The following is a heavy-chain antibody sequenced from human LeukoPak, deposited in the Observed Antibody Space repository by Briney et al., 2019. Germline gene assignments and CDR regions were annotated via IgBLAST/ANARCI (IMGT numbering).Heavy chain of an antibody. V-gene: IGHV4-61*02. J-gene: IGHJ5*02. CDR3: ARRMFRGIADDWFDP. CDR1: GGSISSSSYY. Sequence: SETLSLTCTVSGGSISSSSYYWSWIRQPAGKGLEWIGRISPSGSTNYNPSLKSRVTISVDTSKNQFSLKLTSVTAADTAVYYCARRMFRGIADDWFDPWGQGTLVTVSS. D-gene: IGHD6-13*01. CDR2: ISPSGST.